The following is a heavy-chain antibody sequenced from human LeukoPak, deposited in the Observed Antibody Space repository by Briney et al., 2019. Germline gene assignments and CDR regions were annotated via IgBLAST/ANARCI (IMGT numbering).Heavy chain of an antibody. D-gene: IGHD1-26*01. J-gene: IGHJ4*02. Sequence: GGSLRLSCTASGFTLSSYWMSWVRQAPGKGLEYMANIRQDGSEKYYMDSVKGRFTISRDNAKNLLYLQMNSLRVDDTAVFYCARGGSGSYHEVTPYWGQGTLVTVSS. CDR1: GFTLSSYW. CDR2: IRQDGSEK. CDR3: ARGGSGSYHEVTPY. V-gene: IGHV3-7*04.